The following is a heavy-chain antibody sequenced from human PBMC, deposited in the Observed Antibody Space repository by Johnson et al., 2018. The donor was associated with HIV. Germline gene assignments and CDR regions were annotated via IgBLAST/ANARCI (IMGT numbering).Heavy chain of an antibody. CDR3: ASVLLWFGADDAFDI. Sequence: VQLVESGGGLVQPGRSLRLSCAASGFTFDDYAMHWVRQAPGKGLEWVSGISWNSGSIGYADSVKGRFTISRDNAKNSLYLQMNSLRAEDTAVYYCASVLLWFGADDAFDIWGQGTMVTVSS. V-gene: IGHV3-9*01. CDR1: GFTFDDYA. J-gene: IGHJ3*02. D-gene: IGHD3-10*01. CDR2: ISWNSGSI.